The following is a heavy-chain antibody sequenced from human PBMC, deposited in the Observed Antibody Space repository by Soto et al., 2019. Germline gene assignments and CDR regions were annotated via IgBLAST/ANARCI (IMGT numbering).Heavy chain of an antibody. V-gene: IGHV3-49*03. Sequence: GGSLRLSCTASGFTFGDYAMSWFRQAPGKGLEWVGFIRSKAYGGTTEYAASVKGRFTISRDDSKSIAYLQMNSLKTEDTAVYYCTRNPCSGGSCYSMDWGQGTLVTVSS. CDR1: GFTFGDYA. D-gene: IGHD2-15*01. CDR3: TRNPCSGGSCYSMD. J-gene: IGHJ4*02. CDR2: IRSKAYGGTT.